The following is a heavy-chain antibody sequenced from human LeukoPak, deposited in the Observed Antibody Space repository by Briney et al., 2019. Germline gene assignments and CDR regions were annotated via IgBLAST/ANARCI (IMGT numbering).Heavy chain of an antibody. CDR2: ISYTGST. CDR1: GDSISSSSFY. Sequence: SETLSLTCSVSGDSISSSSFYWGWIRQPPGKGLEWIGSISYTGSTYYNPSLKSRVTISVDTSKNQFSLRLSSVTAADTAVYYCAGLVVPDNWFDPWGQGTLVTVSS. J-gene: IGHJ5*02. CDR3: AGLVVPDNWFDP. V-gene: IGHV4-39*01. D-gene: IGHD2-2*01.